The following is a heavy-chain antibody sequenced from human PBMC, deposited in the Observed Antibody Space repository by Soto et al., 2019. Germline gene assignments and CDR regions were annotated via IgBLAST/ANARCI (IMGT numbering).Heavy chain of an antibody. J-gene: IGHJ6*02. CDR2: IYYSGST. CDR1: GGSISSGDYY. D-gene: IGHD5-18*01. Sequence: QVQLQESGPGLVKPSQTLSLTCTVSGGSISSGDYYWSWIRQPPGKGLEWIGYIYYSGSTYYNPPLXSXVXLXXHTSTNQFSLKLSSVTAADTAVYYCARASPVVTDVWGQGTTVTVSS. V-gene: IGHV4-30-4*01. CDR3: ARASPVVTDV.